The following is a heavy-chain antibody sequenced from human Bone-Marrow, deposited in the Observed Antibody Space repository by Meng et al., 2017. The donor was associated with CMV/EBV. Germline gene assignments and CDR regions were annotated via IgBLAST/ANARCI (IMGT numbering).Heavy chain of an antibody. V-gene: IGHV3-30*02. J-gene: IGHJ4*02. Sequence: GESLKISCAVSGFIFSNYGMHWVRQAPGKGLEWAAFIRFDGSNKYYVDSVMGRFTISRDNSKNTLYLQMNSLRAEDTAVYYCAKVTANGVYWGQGTLVTVSS. CDR1: GFIFSNYG. CDR3: AKVTANGVY. D-gene: IGHD2-8*01. CDR2: IRFDGSNK.